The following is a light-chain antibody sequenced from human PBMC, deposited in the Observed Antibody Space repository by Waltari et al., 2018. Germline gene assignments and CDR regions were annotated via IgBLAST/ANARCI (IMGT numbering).Light chain of an antibody. J-gene: IGLJ3*02. CDR3: QVWDSTSDHRV. V-gene: IGLV3-21*02. Sequence: SYVLTQPPSASVAPGQPAKITCEGNNIGAKSVHWYQQRPGQAPVLVVFDDSDRPSGIPERFSGANSGNTATLTITRVEAGDEADYYCQVWDSTSDHRVFGGGTKLTVL. CDR1: NIGAKS. CDR2: DDS.